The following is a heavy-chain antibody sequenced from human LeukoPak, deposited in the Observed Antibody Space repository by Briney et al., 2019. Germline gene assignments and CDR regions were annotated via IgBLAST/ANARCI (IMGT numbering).Heavy chain of an antibody. CDR2: SYYSGIT. V-gene: IGHV4-39*07. D-gene: IGHD2-21*02. CDR1: GGSISSSSYY. Sequence: PSETLSLTCTVSGGSISSSSYYWGWIRQPPGKGLEWIGSSYYSGITYYNPSLKSRVTISVDTSKNQFSLQLSSVTAADTAVYYCAREMKYCGGDCPPFDYWGQGTLVTVSS. CDR3: AREMKYCGGDCPPFDY. J-gene: IGHJ4*02.